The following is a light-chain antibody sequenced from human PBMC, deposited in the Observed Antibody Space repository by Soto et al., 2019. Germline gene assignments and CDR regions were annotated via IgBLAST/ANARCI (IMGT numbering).Light chain of an antibody. J-gene: IGLJ2*01. CDR1: SSDVGGYNY. Sequence: QSALTQPASVSGSPGQSITISCTGTSSDVGGYNYVSWYQQHPGKAPKLMIYDVSNRPSGVSNRFSGSKSGNTASLTISGLQPEDEADYYCSSYTSSSTLGVFGGGTKLTVL. V-gene: IGLV2-14*01. CDR3: SSYTSSSTLGV. CDR2: DVS.